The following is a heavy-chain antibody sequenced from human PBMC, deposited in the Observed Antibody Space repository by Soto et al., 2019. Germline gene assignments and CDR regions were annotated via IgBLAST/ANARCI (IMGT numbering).Heavy chain of an antibody. CDR2: TYYRSKWYN. V-gene: IGHV6-1*01. J-gene: IGHJ6*03. D-gene: IGHD6-6*01. CDR1: GDSVSSNSAA. Sequence: SQTLSLTCAISGDSVSSNSAAWNWIRQSPSRGLEWLGRTYYRSKWYNDYAVSVKSRITINPDTSKNQFSLQLNSVTPEDTAVYYCARSPYSSSSSYYYYMDVWGKGTTVTVSS. CDR3: ARSPYSSSSSYYYYMDV.